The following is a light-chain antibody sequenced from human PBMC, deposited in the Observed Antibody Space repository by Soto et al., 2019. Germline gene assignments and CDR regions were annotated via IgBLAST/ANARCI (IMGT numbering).Light chain of an antibody. V-gene: IGKV3-20*01. CDR2: GAS. CDR3: QQYGSSPRIT. Sequence: EIVLTQSPGTLSLSPGERATLSCRARQSVSSSYLAWYQQKSGQAPRLLIYGASSRATGIPVRFSGSGSGKDFTLTISRMESEDFAVYYCQQYGSSPRITFGQGTRLEIK. CDR1: QSVSSSY. J-gene: IGKJ5*01.